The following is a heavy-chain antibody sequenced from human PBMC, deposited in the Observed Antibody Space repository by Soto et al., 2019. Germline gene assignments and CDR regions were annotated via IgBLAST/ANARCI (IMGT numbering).Heavy chain of an antibody. J-gene: IGHJ6*02. CDR2: ISYDGSNK. Sequence: GGSLRLSCAASGFTFSSYAMHWVRQAPGKGLEWVAVISYDGSNKYYADSVKGRFTISRDNSKNTLYLQMNSLRAEGTAVYYCARDGLYCSSTSCYTTPYYYYCGMDVWDQGTTVTVSS. V-gene: IGHV3-30-3*01. CDR3: ARDGLYCSSTSCYTTPYYYYCGMDV. CDR1: GFTFSSYA. D-gene: IGHD2-2*02.